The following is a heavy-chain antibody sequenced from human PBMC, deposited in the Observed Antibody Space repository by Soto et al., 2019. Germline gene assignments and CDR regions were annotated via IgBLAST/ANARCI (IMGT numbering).Heavy chain of an antibody. CDR2: IKQDGSES. CDR3: ASARHIGP. J-gene: IGHJ5*02. D-gene: IGHD2-21*01. CDR1: GFTFSNYW. V-gene: IGHV3-7*01. Sequence: PGGSLRLSCAASGFTFSNYWMSWVRQAPGKGLEWVANIKQDGSESNYADSVKGRFTISRDNAENSLYLQMTSLRAEDTAVYYCASARHIGPWGQGTRVTVAS.